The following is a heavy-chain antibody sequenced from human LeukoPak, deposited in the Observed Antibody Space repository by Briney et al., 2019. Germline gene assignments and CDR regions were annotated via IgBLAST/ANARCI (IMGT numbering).Heavy chain of an antibody. CDR3: ARDVEMYSSTWSDAFDI. Sequence: GGSLRLSCAASGFTFSSYSMNWVRQAPGKGLEWVSSITSSSSYIYYADSVKGRFTISRDNAKNSLYLQMNSLRVEDTAVYYCARDVEMYSSTWSDAFDIWGQGTMVTVSS. CDR1: GFTFSSYS. V-gene: IGHV3-21*01. J-gene: IGHJ3*02. CDR2: ITSSSSYI. D-gene: IGHD6-13*01.